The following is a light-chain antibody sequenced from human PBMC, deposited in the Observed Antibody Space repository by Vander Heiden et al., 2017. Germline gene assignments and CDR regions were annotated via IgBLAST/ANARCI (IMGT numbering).Light chain of an antibody. CDR1: QSVSSD. V-gene: IGKV3-11*01. CDR3: QQRSNWLLT. Sequence: EIVLPQSPATLSLSPGERATLSCRASQSVSSDLAWYQQKPGQTPRLLIYDASNRATGIPARFSGSGSGTDFTLTISSLEPEDFAVYYCQQRSNWLLTFGGGTKVEIK. CDR2: DAS. J-gene: IGKJ4*01.